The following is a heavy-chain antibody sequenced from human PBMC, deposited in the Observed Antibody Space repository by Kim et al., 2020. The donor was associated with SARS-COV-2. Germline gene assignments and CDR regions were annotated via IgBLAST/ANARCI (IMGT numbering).Heavy chain of an antibody. CDR2: T. V-gene: IGHV1-2*02. J-gene: IGHJ4*02. Sequence: TNYAQKFQGRVTMTRDTSISTAYMELSRLRSDDTAVYYCARGYSYGYADYWGQGTLVTVSS. CDR3: ARGYSYGYADY. D-gene: IGHD5-18*01.